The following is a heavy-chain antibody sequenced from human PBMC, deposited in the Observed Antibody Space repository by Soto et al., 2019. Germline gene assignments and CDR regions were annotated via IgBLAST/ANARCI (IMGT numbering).Heavy chain of an antibody. CDR2: IDYSGNT. CDR3: ARQFRFGRRLQVSVDP. D-gene: IGHD3-16*01. Sequence: QLQLQESGPRLVKAAETLSLNCTVSGGSISSSTFYWGWIRQPPGRGLEWVGSIDYSGNTYYNASLKSRVLVSVDTSKNQFSLKLNSATAADTAVYYCARQFRFGRRLQVSVDPWGQGILVTVSS. J-gene: IGHJ5*02. CDR1: GGSISSSTFY. V-gene: IGHV4-39*01.